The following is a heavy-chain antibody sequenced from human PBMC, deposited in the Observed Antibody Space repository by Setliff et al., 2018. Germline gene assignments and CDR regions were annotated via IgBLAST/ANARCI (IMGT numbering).Heavy chain of an antibody. D-gene: IGHD5-18*01. V-gene: IGHV1-69*10. J-gene: IGHJ6*02. CDR2: IIPMLDIA. Sequence: SVKVSCKASGGTFSSNAISWVRQAPGQGLEWMGGIIPMLDIAKYAEKFKGRVTITADKSTSTAYVELSSLRSEDTAVYYCARVYGYSYGYEVYYYYGMDVWGQGTTVTVSS. CDR1: GGTFSSNA. CDR3: ARVYGYSYGYEVYYYYGMDV.